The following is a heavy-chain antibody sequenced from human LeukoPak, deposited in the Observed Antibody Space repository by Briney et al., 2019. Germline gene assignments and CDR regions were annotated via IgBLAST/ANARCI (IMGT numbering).Heavy chain of an antibody. CDR3: ARDDYGDMCFDY. Sequence: GGSLRLSCAASGFTASSNYMSWVRQAPGKGLEWVSVIYSGGSTYYADSVKGRFTISRDNSKNTLYLQMNSLRAEDTAVYYCARDDYGDMCFDYWGQGTLVTVSS. J-gene: IGHJ4*02. CDR2: IYSGGST. CDR1: GFTASSNY. V-gene: IGHV3-66*01. D-gene: IGHD4-17*01.